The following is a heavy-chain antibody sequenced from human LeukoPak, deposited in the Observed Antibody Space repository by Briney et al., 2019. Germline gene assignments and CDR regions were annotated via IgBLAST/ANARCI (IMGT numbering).Heavy chain of an antibody. V-gene: IGHV5-51*01. CDR3: ARRFHYDSSGYYYEAPFDY. J-gene: IGHJ4*02. Sequence: GESLNISCTGSGYSFTSYWIGWVRQMTGQGREWMGIIYSGDSDTRYSPSFQGQVTISADKSISTAYLQWSSLKASDTAMYYCARRFHYDSSGYYYEAPFDYWGQGTLVTVSS. CDR2: IYSGDSDT. D-gene: IGHD3-22*01. CDR1: GYSFTSYW.